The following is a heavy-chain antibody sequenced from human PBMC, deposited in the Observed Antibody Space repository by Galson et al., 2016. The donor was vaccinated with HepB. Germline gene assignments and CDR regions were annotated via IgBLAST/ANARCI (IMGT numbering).Heavy chain of an antibody. CDR1: GFTFNKYA. V-gene: IGHV3-30-3*01. CDR3: ARVRDGDYDYFYGMDV. CDR2: ISHDGTNK. Sequence: SLRLSCAASGFTFNKYAIHWVRQAPGRGLDWVAVISHDGTNKYYADSVKGRFTVSRGNSKNTLYLQMNSLRPEDTAVYYCARVRDGDYDYFYGMDVWGQGTTVTVSS. J-gene: IGHJ6*02. D-gene: IGHD3-10*01.